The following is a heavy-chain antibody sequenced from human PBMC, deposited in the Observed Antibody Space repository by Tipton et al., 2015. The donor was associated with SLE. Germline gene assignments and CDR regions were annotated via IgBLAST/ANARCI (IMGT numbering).Heavy chain of an antibody. V-gene: IGHV4-61*02. D-gene: IGHD5-18*01. CDR1: GGSITSSNYY. CDR2: IHSHGTT. Sequence: TLSLTCSVSGGSITSSNYYWNWIRQPAGKGLQWIGRIHSHGTTDYNLPLKSRVTLSIDTSKNHFSLKLSSVTAADTAVYFCARDRDSYGHFDYWGRGTLVAVSS. CDR3: ARDRDSYGHFDY. J-gene: IGHJ4*02.